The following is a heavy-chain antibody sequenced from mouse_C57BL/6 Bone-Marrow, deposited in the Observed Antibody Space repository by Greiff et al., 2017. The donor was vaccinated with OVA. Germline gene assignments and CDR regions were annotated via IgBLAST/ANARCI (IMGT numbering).Heavy chain of an antibody. D-gene: IGHD2-3*01. J-gene: IGHJ4*01. CDR1: GFTFSDYY. Sequence: EVNVVESGGGLVQPGGSLKLSCAASGFTFSDYYMYWVRQTPEKRLEWVAYISNGGGSTYYPDTVKGRFTISRDNAKNTLYLQMSRLKSEDTAMYYCARHERWLLRAMDYWGQGTSVTVSS. CDR2: ISNGGGST. CDR3: ARHERWLLRAMDY. V-gene: IGHV5-12*01.